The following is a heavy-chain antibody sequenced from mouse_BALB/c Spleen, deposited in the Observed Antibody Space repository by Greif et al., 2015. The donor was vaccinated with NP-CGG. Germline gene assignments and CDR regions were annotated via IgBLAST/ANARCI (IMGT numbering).Heavy chain of an antibody. D-gene: IGHD1-1*01. J-gene: IGHJ3*01. V-gene: IGHV1S81*02. CDR3: TRSRGVYFFAY. Sequence: QVQLQQSGAELVKPGASVKLSCKASGYTYTSYYMYWVKQRPGQGLEWIGGINPSNGGTNFNEKFKSKATLTVDKSSSTAYMQLSSLTSEDSAVYYCTRSRGVYFFAYWGQGTLVTVSA. CDR1: GYTYTSYY. CDR2: INPSNGGT.